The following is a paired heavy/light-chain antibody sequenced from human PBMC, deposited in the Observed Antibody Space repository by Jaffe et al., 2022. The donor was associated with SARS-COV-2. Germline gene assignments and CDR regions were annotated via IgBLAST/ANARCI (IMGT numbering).Light chain of an antibody. CDR3: QQYYSTPPT. CDR2: WAS. V-gene: IGKV4-1*01. J-gene: IGKJ1*01. CDR1: QSVLYSSNNKNH. Sequence: DIVMTQSPDSLAVSLGERATINCKSSQSVLYSSNNKNHLAWYQQKPGQPPKLLISWASTRESGVPGRFSGSGSGTDFTLTISGLQAEDVAVYYCQQYYSTPPTFGQGTKVEIK.
Heavy chain of an antibody. V-gene: IGHV4-61*02. CDR2: IYTSGST. CDR3: ASHGTTWYVDY. J-gene: IGHJ4*02. CDR1: GDSISSGGYY. Sequence: QVQLQESGPGLVKPSQTLSLTCTVSGDSISSGGYYWSWIRQPAGKGLEWIGRIYTSGSTDYNPSLKSRVTISIDTSKNQFSLNLSSVTAADTAVYYCASHGTTWYVDYWGQGTLVTVSS. D-gene: IGHD2-21*01.